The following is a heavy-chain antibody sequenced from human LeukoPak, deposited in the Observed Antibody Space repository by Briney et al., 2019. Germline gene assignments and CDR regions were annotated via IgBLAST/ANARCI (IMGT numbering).Heavy chain of an antibody. CDR2: ISYDGSNK. CDR1: GFTFSSYA. CDR3: ARHGSITMVRGRLRYYYMDV. Sequence: AGGSLRLSCAASGFTFSSYAMHWVRQAPGKGLEWVALISYDGSNKYYADSVKGRFTISRDNSKNTLYLQMNSLRAADTAVYYCARHGSITMVRGRLRYYYMDVWGKGTTVTISS. J-gene: IGHJ6*03. V-gene: IGHV3-30*04. D-gene: IGHD3-10*01.